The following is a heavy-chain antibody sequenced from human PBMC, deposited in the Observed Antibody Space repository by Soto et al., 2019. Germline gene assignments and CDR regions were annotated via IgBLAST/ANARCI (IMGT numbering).Heavy chain of an antibody. CDR3: AGSSWGNFGIIREASSWADL. Sequence: ASVKVSCKAPGDTFTSYYLNWVRRAPGQGLEWMGVINPHGGSTKYAQKFQGRVTMTRDTSRSTVYMELRSLRSDDTAIYYCAGSSWGNFGIIREASSWADLRGQGTVVT. V-gene: IGHV1-46*01. J-gene: IGHJ5*02. CDR1: GDTFTSYY. CDR2: INPHGGST. D-gene: IGHD2-2*01.